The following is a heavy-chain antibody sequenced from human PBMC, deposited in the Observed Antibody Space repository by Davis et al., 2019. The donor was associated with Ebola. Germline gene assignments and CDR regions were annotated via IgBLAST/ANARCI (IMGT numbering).Heavy chain of an antibody. CDR1: GFTFSSYA. V-gene: IGHV3-23*01. J-gene: IGHJ4*02. CDR2: ISGSGGST. CDR3: AKRDDFWSGYYSDNGFDY. D-gene: IGHD3-3*01. Sequence: GSLRLSCAASGFTFSSYAMSWVRQAPGKGLEWVSAISGSGGSTYYADSVKGRFTISRDNSKNTLYLQMNSLRAEDTAVYYCAKRDDFWSGYYSDNGFDYWGQGTLVTVSS.